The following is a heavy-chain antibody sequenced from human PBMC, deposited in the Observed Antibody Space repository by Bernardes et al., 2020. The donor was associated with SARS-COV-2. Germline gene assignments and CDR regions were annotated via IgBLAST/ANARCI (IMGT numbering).Heavy chain of an antibody. V-gene: IGHV3-21*01. Sequence: GSLRLSCVASGFTLSGYSMNWVRQAPGKGLAWVSSISSSSSYMYYADSVKGRFTISRDNARNSLYLQMNSLRAQDTAVYYCARYLRGYDGMDLWGQGTTVSVSS. CDR1: GFTLSGYS. CDR2: ISSSSSYM. CDR3: ARYLRGYDGMDL. J-gene: IGHJ6*02.